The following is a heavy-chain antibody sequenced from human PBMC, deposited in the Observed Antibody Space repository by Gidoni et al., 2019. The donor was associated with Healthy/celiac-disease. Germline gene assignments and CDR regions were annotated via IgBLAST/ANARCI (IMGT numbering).Heavy chain of an antibody. D-gene: IGHD5-18*01. V-gene: IGHV3-9*01. CDR2: ISWNSGSI. J-gene: IGHJ4*02. CDR3: AKDAGPIQRAPFDY. CDR1: GFTFAVYA. Sequence: EVQLVESGGGLVQPGRSLRLSCAASGFTFAVYAMPWVRQAPGKGLEWVSGISWNSGSIGYADSVKGRFTISRDNAKNSLYLQMNSLRAEDTALYYCAKDAGPIQRAPFDYWGQGTLVTVSS.